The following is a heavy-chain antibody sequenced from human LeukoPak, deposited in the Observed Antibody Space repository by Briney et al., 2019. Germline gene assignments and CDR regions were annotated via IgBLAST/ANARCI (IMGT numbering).Heavy chain of an antibody. J-gene: IGHJ4*02. CDR3: ARDRGGYVYFDY. CDR2: ISTSSSTI. V-gene: IGHV3-48*01. CDR1: EFTFRDYS. Sequence: GGSLRLSCAGSEFTFRDYSMNWVRQAPGKGLEWISYISTSSSTIYYADSVKGRFTISRDNAKNSLYLQMNSLRAEDAAVYYCARDRGGYVYFDYWGQGTLVTVSS. D-gene: IGHD5-12*01.